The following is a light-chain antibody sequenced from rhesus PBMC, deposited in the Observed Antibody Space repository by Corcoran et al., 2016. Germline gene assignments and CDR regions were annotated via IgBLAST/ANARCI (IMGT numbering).Light chain of an antibody. V-gene: IGKV3-10*01. CDR1: QSVSSY. CDR2: GAS. Sequence: QVILTQSPATLSLSPGERATLSCRASQSVSSYLAWYQQKPGQVPRLLIYGASSRATGIPDRSSGSGSGTDFTLPVSSLGPEDVGVYHCYQHSRGYSFGQGTKVEIK. J-gene: IGKJ2*01. CDR3: YQHSRGYS.